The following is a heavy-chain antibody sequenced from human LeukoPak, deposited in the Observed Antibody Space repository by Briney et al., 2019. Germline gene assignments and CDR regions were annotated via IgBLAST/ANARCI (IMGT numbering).Heavy chain of an antibody. CDR2: IRYDGSNK. V-gene: IGHV3-30*02. J-gene: IGHJ4*02. CDR3: AKDSKTYSGSYGIDY. D-gene: IGHD1-26*01. Sequence: GESLRLSCAASGFTFSSYGMHWVRQALGKGLEWVAFIRYDGSNKYYADSVKGRFTISRDNSKNTLYLQMNSLRAEDTAVYYCAKDSKTYSGSYGIDYWGQGTLVTVSS. CDR1: GFTFSSYG.